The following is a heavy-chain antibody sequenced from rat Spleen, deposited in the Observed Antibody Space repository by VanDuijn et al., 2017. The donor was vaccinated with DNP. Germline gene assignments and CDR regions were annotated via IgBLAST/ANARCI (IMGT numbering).Heavy chain of an antibody. CDR3: TKDLQWYAMDA. Sequence: EVQLVESGGGLVQPGRSLKLSCAASRFTFSNYDMAWVRQAPTKGLEWVASISPDGGNTYCQDSVKGRFTISRDNAENTVYLQMNSLMSEDTATYYCTKDLQWYAMDAWGQGTSVTVSS. J-gene: IGHJ4*01. CDR2: ISPDGGNT. D-gene: IGHD1-1*01. CDR1: RFTFSNYD. V-gene: IGHV5S13*01.